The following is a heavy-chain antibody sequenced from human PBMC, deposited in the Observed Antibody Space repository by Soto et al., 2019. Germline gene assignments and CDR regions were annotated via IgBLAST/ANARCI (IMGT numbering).Heavy chain of an antibody. D-gene: IGHD3-10*01. J-gene: IGHJ6*02. CDR2: IIPPLKKA. Sequence: QVQLVQSGAEVKKPGSSVKVSCKASGGSFSSHAVSWVRQAPGEGLEWMGAIIPPLKKATYAPKFEGRVTVRADESTGTATTEMSRLRSEDTAVYYCETTWTIRTVYGYYYYGMDVWGQGTTVSVSS. CDR1: GGSFSSHA. V-gene: IGHV1-69*11. CDR3: ETTWTIRTVYGYYYYGMDV.